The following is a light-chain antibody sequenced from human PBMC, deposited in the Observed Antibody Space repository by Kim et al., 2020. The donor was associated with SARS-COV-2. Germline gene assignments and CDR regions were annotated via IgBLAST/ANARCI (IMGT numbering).Light chain of an antibody. J-gene: IGKJ2*01. CDR1: QSVSSSY. CDR2: GAS. V-gene: IGKV3-20*01. Sequence: EIVLTQSTGTLSLSPGERATLSCRASQSVSSSYLAWYQQKPGQAPRLLIYGASSRATGIPDRFSGSGSGTDFTLTISRLEPEDFAVYYCQQYGSSPPYTFGQGTKLEI. CDR3: QQYGSSPPYT.